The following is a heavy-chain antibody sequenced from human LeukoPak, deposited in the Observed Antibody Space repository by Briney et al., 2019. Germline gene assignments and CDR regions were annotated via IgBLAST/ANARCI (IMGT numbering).Heavy chain of an antibody. Sequence: PGGSLRLSCAASGFTFSSYSMNWVRQAPGKGLEWVSYISSSSSTIYYADSVKGRFTISRDNAKNSLYLQMNSLRAEDTAVYYCARDAPQQLVRINGMDVWGQGTTVTVSS. V-gene: IGHV3-48*04. D-gene: IGHD6-13*01. CDR1: GFTFSSYS. CDR3: ARDAPQQLVRINGMDV. J-gene: IGHJ6*02. CDR2: ISSSSSTI.